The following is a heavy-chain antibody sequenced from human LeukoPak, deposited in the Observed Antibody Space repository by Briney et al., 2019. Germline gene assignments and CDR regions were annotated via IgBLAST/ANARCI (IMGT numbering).Heavy chain of an antibody. CDR2: FSAYNGNT. D-gene: IGHD3-22*01. V-gene: IGHV1-18*01. Sequence: ASVKVSCKASGYTFTSYGISWVRQAPGQGLEWMGWFSAYNGNTNYAQKLQGRVTMTTDTSTSTAYMELRSLRSDDTAVYYCARDHYYDSSGYPDAFDIWGQGTMVTVSS. J-gene: IGHJ3*02. CDR1: GYTFTSYG. CDR3: ARDHYYDSSGYPDAFDI.